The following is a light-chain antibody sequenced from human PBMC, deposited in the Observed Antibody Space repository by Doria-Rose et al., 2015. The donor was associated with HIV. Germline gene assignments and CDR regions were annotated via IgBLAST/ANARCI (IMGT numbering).Light chain of an antibody. Sequence: DIRVTQSPESLGMSLGERATLNCKSNQSLLYTSKNYLAWYQQKPGQPAKLLIYWASTRQSGVPARFSGSGSGTDFTLTISSLEAEDVAVYYCQQYCDTPSFGPGTTVDIK. CDR1: QSLLYTSKNY. CDR2: WAS. CDR3: QQYCDTPS. V-gene: IGKV4-1*01. J-gene: IGKJ3*01.